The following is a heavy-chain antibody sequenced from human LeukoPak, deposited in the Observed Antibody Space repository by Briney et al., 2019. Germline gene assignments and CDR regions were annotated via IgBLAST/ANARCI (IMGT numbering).Heavy chain of an antibody. Sequence: PSETLSLTCAVYGGSFSGYYWSWTRQPPGKGLEWIGEINHSGSTNYNPSLKSRVTISVDTSKNQFSLKLNSVTAADTAVYYCAREYGDFDYWGQGTLVTVSS. CDR2: INHSGST. D-gene: IGHD4-17*01. J-gene: IGHJ4*02. CDR3: AREYGDFDY. CDR1: GGSFSGYY. V-gene: IGHV4-34*01.